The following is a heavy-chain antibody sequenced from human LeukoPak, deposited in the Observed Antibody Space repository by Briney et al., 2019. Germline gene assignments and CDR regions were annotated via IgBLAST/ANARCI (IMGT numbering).Heavy chain of an antibody. CDR1: GFTFSSYT. Sequence: PGGSLRLSCAASGFTFSSYTMNWVRQAPGKGLEWVSSISSSSSSYIYYANSVKGRFTISRDNAKNSLYVQMNSLRADDTAVYYCASSLSYGDFEDCDPFDMWGQGTMVTVSS. D-gene: IGHD4-17*01. J-gene: IGHJ3*02. CDR2: ISSSSSSYI. V-gene: IGHV3-21*01. CDR3: ASSLSYGDFEDCDPFDM.